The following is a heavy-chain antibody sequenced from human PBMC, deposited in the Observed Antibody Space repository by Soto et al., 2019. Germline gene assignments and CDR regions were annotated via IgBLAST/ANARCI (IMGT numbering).Heavy chain of an antibody. D-gene: IGHD4-4*01. CDR2: IKKDGSEK. CDR3: ASDQASWDIRTTAFDX. J-gene: IGHJ5*02. CDR1: GFTFSSYW. Sequence: GVSLRLSCGASGFTFSSYWMSWVRQAPGKVLEWVANIKKDGSEKYYFDSVKCRFTISRDNAKNSLYLQMNSLRAEDTAVYYCASDQASWDIRTTAFDXWGQGTLVTVSX. V-gene: IGHV3-7*03.